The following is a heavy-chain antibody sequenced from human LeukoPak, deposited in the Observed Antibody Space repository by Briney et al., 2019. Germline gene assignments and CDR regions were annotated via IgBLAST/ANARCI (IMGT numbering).Heavy chain of an antibody. Sequence: GGSLRLSCAASGFTFSSYSMNWVRQAPGKGLEWVSSISSSSSYIYYADSVKGRFTISRDNAKNSLYLQMNSLRAEDTAVYYCARVGHDIVVVPAAMLWDVWGQGTTVTVSS. J-gene: IGHJ6*02. CDR1: GFTFSSYS. D-gene: IGHD2-2*01. CDR2: ISSSSSYI. V-gene: IGHV3-21*01. CDR3: ARVGHDIVVVPAAMLWDV.